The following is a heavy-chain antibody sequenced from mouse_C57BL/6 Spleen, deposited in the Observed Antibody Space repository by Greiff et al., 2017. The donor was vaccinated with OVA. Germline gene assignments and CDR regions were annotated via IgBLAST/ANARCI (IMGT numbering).Heavy chain of an antibody. J-gene: IGHJ2*01. CDR2: IDPENGDT. V-gene: IGHV14-4*01. CDR3: TSYYYGSSYGD. D-gene: IGHD1-1*01. Sequence: VQLKQSGAELVRPGASVTLSCTASGFNITDDYMPWVKPRPAQGLEWIGWIDPENGDTAYASKFQGKATITAYTSSNTAYLQRSSLTSEDTAVDYCTSYYYGSSYGDWGQGTTLTVSS. CDR1: GFNITDDY.